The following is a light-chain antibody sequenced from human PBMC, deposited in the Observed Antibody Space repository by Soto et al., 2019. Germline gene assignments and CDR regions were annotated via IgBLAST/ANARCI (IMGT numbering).Light chain of an antibody. V-gene: IGKV3-11*01. Sequence: EIVLTQSPATLSLSPGERATLSCRASQSVSRYLAWYQQKPGQAPRLLIYDASNRATGIPARFSGSGSGTDFPLTISSLEPEDFAVYYCQQRSNWPPGLTFGGGTKVEIK. CDR2: DAS. J-gene: IGKJ4*01. CDR1: QSVSRY. CDR3: QQRSNWPPGLT.